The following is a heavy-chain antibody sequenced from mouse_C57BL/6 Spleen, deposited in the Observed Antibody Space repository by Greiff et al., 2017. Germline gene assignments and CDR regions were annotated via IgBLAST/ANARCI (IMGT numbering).Heavy chain of an antibody. D-gene: IGHD3-2*02. Sequence: QVQLQQPGAELVRPGSSVKLSCKASGYTFTSYWMHWVKQRPIQGLEWIGNIDPSDSATHYNQKFKDKATLAVDKSSSRAYMQLSSLTSEDSAVYYCARKTQGYAMDYWGQGTSVTVSS. CDR2: IDPSDSAT. V-gene: IGHV1-52*01. CDR3: ARKTQGYAMDY. J-gene: IGHJ4*01. CDR1: GYTFTSYW.